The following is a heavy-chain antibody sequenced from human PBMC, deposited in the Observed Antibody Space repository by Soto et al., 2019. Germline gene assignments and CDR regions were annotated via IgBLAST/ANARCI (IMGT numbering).Heavy chain of an antibody. J-gene: IGHJ6*02. Sequence: QVQLVQSGAEVKKPGSSVKVSCKASGGTFSSYAISWVRQAPGQGLEWMGGIIPIFGTANYAQKFQGRVTITGDESTSTAYMELSSLRSEDTAVYYCARGPLYCSGGSCHYYYYGMDVWGQGTTVTVSS. CDR3: ARGPLYCSGGSCHYYYYGMDV. V-gene: IGHV1-69*01. CDR1: GGTFSSYA. D-gene: IGHD2-15*01. CDR2: IIPIFGTA.